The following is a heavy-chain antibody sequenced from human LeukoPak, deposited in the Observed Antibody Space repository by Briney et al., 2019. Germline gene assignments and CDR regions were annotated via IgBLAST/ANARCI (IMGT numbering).Heavy chain of an antibody. CDR1: GFTFSSYW. V-gene: IGHV3-7*03. J-gene: IGHJ6*02. D-gene: IGHD3-16*01. CDR3: ARGGGLDV. Sequence: GGSLRLSCAASGFTFSSYWMNWARQAPGKGLEWVASINHNGNVIYYVDSVKGRFTISRDNAKNSLYLQMSNSRAEDTAVYFCARGGGLDVWGQGATVTVSS. CDR2: INHNGNVI.